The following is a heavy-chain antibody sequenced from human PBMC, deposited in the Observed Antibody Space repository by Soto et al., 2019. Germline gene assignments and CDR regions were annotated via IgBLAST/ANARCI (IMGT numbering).Heavy chain of an antibody. V-gene: IGHV3-30*18. Sequence: QVQLVESGGGVVQPGRSLRLSCAASGFTFSSYGMRWVRQAPGKGLEWVASMSLDGSKVNYLESVKGRVTISRDNSKNTLNLPITSLRVEDTAVYYCAKDLGAWGGHIYDHWGQGTRVTVSS. J-gene: IGHJ4*02. CDR3: AKDLGAWGGHIYDH. CDR1: GFTFSSYG. CDR2: MSLDGSKV. D-gene: IGHD3-16*01.